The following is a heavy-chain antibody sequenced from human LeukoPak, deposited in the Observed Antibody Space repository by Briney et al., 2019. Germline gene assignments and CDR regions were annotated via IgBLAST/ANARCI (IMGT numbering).Heavy chain of an antibody. Sequence: SETLSLTCTVSGGSISSYYWSWTRQPPGKGLEWIGYIYYSGSTNYNPSLKSRVTISVDTSKNQFSLKLSSVTTADTAVYYCARGNTALGYWGQGTLVTVSS. CDR2: IYYSGST. CDR3: ARGNTALGY. J-gene: IGHJ4*02. D-gene: IGHD2-2*02. CDR1: GGSISSYY. V-gene: IGHV4-59*01.